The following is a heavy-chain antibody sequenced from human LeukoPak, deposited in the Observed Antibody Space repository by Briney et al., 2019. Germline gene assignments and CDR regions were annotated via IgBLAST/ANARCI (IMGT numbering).Heavy chain of an antibody. CDR3: ARASAQWSDY. Sequence: ASVKVSCKASGYTFTTYGISWVRQAPGQGLEWMGWISGYNGNTNYAQKFRGRVTVTTDTSTSTAYMELRSLRSDDTAVYYCARASAQWSDYWGQGTLVTVSS. J-gene: IGHJ4*02. CDR2: ISGYNGNT. D-gene: IGHD2-15*01. V-gene: IGHV1-18*01. CDR1: GYTFTTYG.